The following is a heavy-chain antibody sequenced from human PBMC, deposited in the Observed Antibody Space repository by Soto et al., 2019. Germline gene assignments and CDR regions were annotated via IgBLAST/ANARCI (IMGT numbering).Heavy chain of an antibody. CDR3: ARVMSGNYLGPGYYFDY. D-gene: IGHD1-26*01. V-gene: IGHV1-2*02. CDR1: GYTFAAYY. J-gene: IGHJ4*02. Sequence: ASVKVSCKASGYTFAAYYMHWVRQAPGQGLEWMGCINPNSGGTNYAQKFQGRVTMTRDTFISTAYMEVSRLRSDDTAVYYCARVMSGNYLGPGYYFDYWGQGTLVTVSS. CDR2: INPNSGGT.